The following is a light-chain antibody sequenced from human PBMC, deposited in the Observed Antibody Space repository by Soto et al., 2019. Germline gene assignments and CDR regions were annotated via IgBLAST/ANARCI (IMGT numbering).Light chain of an antibody. J-gene: IGLJ2*01. CDR3: SSYTSSTTLL. CDR2: EVS. Sequence: QSALTQPASVSGSPGQSITISCTGTSSDVGNYNSVSWYQQHPGKAPKIVIYEVSNRPSGVSNRFSGSKSGNTASLTISGLQAEDEADYYCSSYTSSTTLLFGGGTKLTVL. V-gene: IGLV2-14*01. CDR1: SSDVGNYNS.